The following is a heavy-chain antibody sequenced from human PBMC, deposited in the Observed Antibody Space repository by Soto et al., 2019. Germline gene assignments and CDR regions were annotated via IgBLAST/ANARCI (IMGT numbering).Heavy chain of an antibody. CDR1: GGSISSGGYY. D-gene: IGHD2-15*01. J-gene: IGHJ4*02. CDR2: IYYSGST. Sequence: SETLSLTCTVSGGSISSGGYYWSRIRQHPGKGLEWIGYIYYSGSTYHNPSLKSRVSISVDTSQNQFSLKLSSVTAADTAVYYCARALGGYCSGGSCYGYYFDYWGQGSLVTVSS. V-gene: IGHV4-31*03. CDR3: ARALGGYCSGGSCYGYYFDY.